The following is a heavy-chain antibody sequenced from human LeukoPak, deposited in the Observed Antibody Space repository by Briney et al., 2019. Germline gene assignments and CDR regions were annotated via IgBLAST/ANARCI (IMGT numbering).Heavy chain of an antibody. V-gene: IGHV3-33*01. D-gene: IGHD3-10*01. CDR2: IWYDGTNK. CDR3: ARESSLTGAYFDW. CDR1: GFTLSNYG. J-gene: IGHJ4*02. Sequence: GGSLRLSCAASGFTLSNYGMHWVRQAPGKGLEWVAVIWYDGTNKQYVDSVKGRFTISRDNSENTLYLQMNSLRDEDTAVYYCARESSLTGAYFDWWGQGTLVTVSS.